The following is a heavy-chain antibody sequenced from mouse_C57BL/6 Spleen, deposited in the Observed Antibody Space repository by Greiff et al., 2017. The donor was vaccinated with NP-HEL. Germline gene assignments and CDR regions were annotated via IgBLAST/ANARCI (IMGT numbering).Heavy chain of an antibody. CDR3: ARSRYDEGFAY. CDR2: INPSSGYT. Sequence: VQLQQSGAELAKPGASVKLSCKASGYTFTSYWMRWVKQRPGQGLDWIGYINPSSGYTKSNQKFKDKATLTADKSASTAYMQLSSLTYEDSAVDYCARSRYDEGFAYWGKGTLVTVSA. CDR1: GYTFTSYW. D-gene: IGHD2-12*01. J-gene: IGHJ3*01. V-gene: IGHV1-7*01.